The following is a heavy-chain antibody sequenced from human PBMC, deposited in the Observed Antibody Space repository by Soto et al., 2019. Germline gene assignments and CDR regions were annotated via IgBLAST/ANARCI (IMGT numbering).Heavy chain of an antibody. CDR2: ISYDGSNK. D-gene: IGHD6-6*01. CDR3: ARDPDEYSSSSYPDY. J-gene: IGHJ4*02. Sequence: QVQLVESGGGVVQPGRSLRLSCAASGFTFSSYAMHWVRQAPGKGLEWVAVISYDGSNKYYADSVKGRFTISRDNSKNMLYLQMNSLRAEDTAVYYCARDPDEYSSSSYPDYWGQGTLVTVSS. V-gene: IGHV3-30-3*01. CDR1: GFTFSSYA.